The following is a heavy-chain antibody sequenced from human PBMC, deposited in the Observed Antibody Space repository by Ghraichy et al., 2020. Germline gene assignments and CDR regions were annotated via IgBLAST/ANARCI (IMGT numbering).Heavy chain of an antibody. CDR1: GGSINGYF. D-gene: IGHD2-21*01. J-gene: IGHJ3*02. CDR2: IYYSGST. CDR3: ASVVQFPPDADAFDI. V-gene: IGHV4-59*01. Sequence: SETLSLTCTVSGGSINGYFWSWVRQSPGKGLEYIGYIYYSGSTNYNPSLKSRGTLSVDTSKNQFSLKLSSVTAADTAVYYCASVVQFPPDADAFDIWGQGTMVTVSS.